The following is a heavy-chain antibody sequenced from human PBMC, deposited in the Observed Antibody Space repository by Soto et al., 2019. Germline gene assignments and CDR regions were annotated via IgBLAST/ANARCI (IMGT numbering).Heavy chain of an antibody. V-gene: IGHV3-48*03. CDR1: GFTFSSYE. Sequence: EVQLVESGGGLIQPGGSLRLSCAASGFTFSSYEMNWVRQAPGKGLEWISYISSGGGTRYYAASVMGRFTISRDNAQKSLYLQMNSMRAEDTAVYYCARDDSGWDYWGQGTLVTVSS. D-gene: IGHD5-12*01. J-gene: IGHJ4*02. CDR2: ISSGGGTR. CDR3: ARDDSGWDY.